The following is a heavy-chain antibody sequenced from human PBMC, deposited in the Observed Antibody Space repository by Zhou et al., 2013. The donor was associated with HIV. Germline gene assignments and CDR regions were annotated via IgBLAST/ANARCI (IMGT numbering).Heavy chain of an antibody. D-gene: IGHD5-18*01. V-gene: IGHV1-24*01. CDR1: GYTLANLA. Sequence: QVQLLQSGAEVRPPGASVKVSCKVVGYTLANLAIHWVRQPPGQGLEWMGGFDPDTGETVHSQNFQGRLSMTADTSTDTAYIYLTGLRSDDTAIYFCASDRHLIQRLQNALQVWGQGTMLTVSS. CDR2: FDPDTGET. J-gene: IGHJ3*01. CDR3: ASDRHLIQRLQNALQV.